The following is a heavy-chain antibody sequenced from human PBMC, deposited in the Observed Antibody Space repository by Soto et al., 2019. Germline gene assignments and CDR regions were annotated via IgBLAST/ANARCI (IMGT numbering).Heavy chain of an antibody. Sequence: PSETLSLTCAVSGFSISSGGYSWSWIRQPPGKGLEWIGYIYHSGSTYYNPSLKSRVTISVDRSKNQFSLKLSSVTAADTAVYYCARGGDYGDYDFQHWGQGTLVTVSS. CDR1: GFSISSGGYS. J-gene: IGHJ1*01. V-gene: IGHV4-30-2*01. CDR3: ARGGDYGDYDFQH. CDR2: IYHSGST. D-gene: IGHD4-17*01.